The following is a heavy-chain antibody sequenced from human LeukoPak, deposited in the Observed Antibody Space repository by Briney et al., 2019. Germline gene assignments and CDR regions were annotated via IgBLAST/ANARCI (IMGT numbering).Heavy chain of an antibody. CDR2: INPNSGVT. D-gene: IGHD3-10*01. Sequence: ASVKVSCKASGYTFTGFYIHWVRQAPGQGLEWMGWINPNSGVTNYAQKFQGRVTMTRDTSISTAYMELSRLRSDDTAVYYCARDLNYYGSGSGFDYWGQGTLVTVSS. CDR3: ARDLNYYGSGSGFDY. CDR1: GYTFTGFY. J-gene: IGHJ4*02. V-gene: IGHV1-2*02.